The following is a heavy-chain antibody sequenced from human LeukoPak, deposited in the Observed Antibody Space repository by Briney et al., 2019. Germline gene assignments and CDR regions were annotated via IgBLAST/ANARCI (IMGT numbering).Heavy chain of an antibody. CDR3: AKDLSVGYYYDSSGPRGGYYYYGMDV. CDR1: GYTFTGYY. J-gene: IGHJ6*02. CDR2: INPNSGGT. D-gene: IGHD3-22*01. Sequence: GASVKVSCKASGYTFTGYYMHWVRQAPGQGLEWMGRINPNSGGTNYAQKFQGRVTMTRDTSISTAYMELSRLRSDDTAVYYCAKDLSVGYYYDSSGPRGGYYYYGMDVWGQGTTVTVSS. V-gene: IGHV1-2*06.